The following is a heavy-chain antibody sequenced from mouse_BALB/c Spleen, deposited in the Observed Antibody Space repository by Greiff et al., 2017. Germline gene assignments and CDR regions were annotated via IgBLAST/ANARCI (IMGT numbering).Heavy chain of an antibody. V-gene: IGHV1-7*01. J-gene: IGHJ4*01. CDR3: TMITKDYAMDY. Sequence: VQRVESGAELAKPGASVKMSCKASGYTFTSYWMHWVKQRPGQGLEWIGYINPSTGYTEYNQKFKDKATLTADKSSSTAYMQLSSLTSEDSAVYYCTMITKDYAMDYWGQGTSVTVSS. D-gene: IGHD2-4*01. CDR2: INPSTGYT. CDR1: GYTFTSYW.